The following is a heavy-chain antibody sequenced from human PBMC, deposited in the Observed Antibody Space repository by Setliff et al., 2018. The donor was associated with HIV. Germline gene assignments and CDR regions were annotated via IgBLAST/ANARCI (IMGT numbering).Heavy chain of an antibody. V-gene: IGHV2-5*01. CDR1: GLSLSTSGVG. CDR3: AYSGRQLRGPYFDF. D-gene: IGHD1-1*01. J-gene: IGHJ4*02. CDR2: IYWNNNK. Sequence: GSGPTLVNPTQTLTLTCTFSGLSLSTSGVGVGWIRQSPGKALEWLAFIYWNNNKHYSTSLKSRLTVTKDTSKNRVVFTMTNMDPVDTATYYCAYSGRQLRGPYFDFWGQGTPVTVPS.